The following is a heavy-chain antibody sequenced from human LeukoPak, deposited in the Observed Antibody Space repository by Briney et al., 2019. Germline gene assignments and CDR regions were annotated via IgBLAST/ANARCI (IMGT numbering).Heavy chain of an antibody. CDR1: GFTFSDYY. D-gene: IGHD6-19*01. J-gene: IGHJ4*02. V-gene: IGHV3-11*04. Sequence: GGSRRLSWAASGFTFSDYYMSWIRQAPGKGLEWVSYISSSGSTIYYADSVKGRFTISRDNAKNSLYLQMNSLRAEDTAVYYCARDGGSGWYWGYYFDYWGQGTLVTVSS. CDR2: ISSSGSTI. CDR3: ARDGGSGWYWGYYFDY.